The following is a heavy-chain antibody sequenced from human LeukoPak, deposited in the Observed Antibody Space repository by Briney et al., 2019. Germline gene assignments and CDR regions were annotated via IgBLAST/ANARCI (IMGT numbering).Heavy chain of an antibody. CDR3: PRMWPIDGSSGQAPFDY. CDR2: MNPNSGNT. CDR1: GYTFTSYD. J-gene: IGHJ4*02. V-gene: IGHV1-8*01. Sequence: ASVKVSCKASGYTFTSYDINWVRQATGQGLEWMGWMNPNSGNTGYAQKFQGRVTMTRDTSISTAYMQLSRLTSDDTAVYYCPRMWPIDGSSGQAPFDYWGQGTLVTVSS. D-gene: IGHD3-22*01.